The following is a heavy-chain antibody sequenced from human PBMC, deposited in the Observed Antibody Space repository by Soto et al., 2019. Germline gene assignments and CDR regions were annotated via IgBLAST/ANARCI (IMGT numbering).Heavy chain of an antibody. Sequence: GGSLRLSCAASGFTFSDYYMSWIRQAPGKGLEWVSYISSSGSTIYYADSVKGRFTISRDNAKNSLYMQMNSLTAEDTSVYYCARGFKNKNYDFWSGYLADLFDYWGQGTLVTVSS. CDR2: ISSSGSTI. CDR3: ARGFKNKNYDFWSGYLADLFDY. V-gene: IGHV3-11*01. CDR1: GFTFSDYY. J-gene: IGHJ4*02. D-gene: IGHD3-3*01.